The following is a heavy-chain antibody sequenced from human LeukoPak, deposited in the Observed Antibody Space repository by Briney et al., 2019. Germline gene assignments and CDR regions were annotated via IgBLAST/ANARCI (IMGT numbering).Heavy chain of an antibody. CDR3: ARVPYVEMATKSDY. CDR1: GFTFSSYA. J-gene: IGHJ4*02. Sequence: PGRSLRLSCAASGFTFSSYAMHWVRQAPGKGLEWVAVISYDGSNKYYADSVKGRFTISRDNSKNTLYPQMNSLRAEDTAVYYCARVPYVEMATKSDYWGQGTLVTVSS. CDR2: ISYDGSNK. V-gene: IGHV3-30-3*01. D-gene: IGHD5-24*01.